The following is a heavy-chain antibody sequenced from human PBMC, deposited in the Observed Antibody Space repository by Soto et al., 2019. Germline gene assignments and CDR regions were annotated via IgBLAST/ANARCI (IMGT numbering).Heavy chain of an antibody. CDR3: AWGVRIIKGRGYYCGTDV. CDR1: GGTFSSYA. Sequence: QVQLVQSGAEVKKPGSSVQVSCKASGGTFSSYAISWVRQAPGQGLEWMGGIIPIFGTARYAQKFQGRVTITADKPTRTAYMGLSGLRSEDTAVYCRAWGVRIIKGRGYYCGTDVWGQGTTVTGSS. CDR2: IIPIFGTA. V-gene: IGHV1-69*06. J-gene: IGHJ6*02. D-gene: IGHD3-10*01.